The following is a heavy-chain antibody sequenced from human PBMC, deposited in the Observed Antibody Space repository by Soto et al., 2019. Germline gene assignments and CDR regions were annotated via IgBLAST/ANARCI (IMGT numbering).Heavy chain of an antibody. J-gene: IGHJ4*02. CDR2: VSAYNGNT. D-gene: IGHD5-18*01. CDR3: AKERGYSYGYDY. Sequence: ASVKFSCKASGYTFISYGISWVRQTPGQGLEWMGWVSAYNGNTNYAQKFQGRVTMTTDTATQTAYMELSSLRSDDTAVYYCAKERGYSYGYDYWGQGTLVTVSS. CDR1: GYTFISYG. V-gene: IGHV1-18*01.